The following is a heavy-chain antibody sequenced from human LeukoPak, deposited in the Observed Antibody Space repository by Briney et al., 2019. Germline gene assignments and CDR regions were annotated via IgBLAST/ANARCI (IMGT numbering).Heavy chain of an antibody. D-gene: IGHD6-6*01. Sequence: PGGSLRLSCAASGFTFTNYAMSWVRQAPGKGLEWVSAFSGSGGNTDYADSVKGRFTISRDNSKNTLHLQMNSLRADDTAVYYCAKGGYSSSIGDFHHWGQGTLVTVSS. CDR2: FSGSGGNT. V-gene: IGHV3-23*01. CDR3: AKGGYSSSIGDFHH. J-gene: IGHJ1*01. CDR1: GFTFTNYA.